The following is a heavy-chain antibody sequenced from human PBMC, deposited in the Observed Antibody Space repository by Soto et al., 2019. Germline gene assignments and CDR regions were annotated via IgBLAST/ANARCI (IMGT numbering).Heavy chain of an antibody. V-gene: IGHV1-18*04. J-gene: IGHJ4*02. Sequence: QIQLEQSGVEVQKPGASVKLSCEASGYTFTSYNIHWVRQAPGQGLVWMGWINTYNGNTNYAQNVQGRLTMTTDTSTNTAYMELRSLSSDDTAVYYCARADGSWKYFDYWGQGTLVTVSS. D-gene: IGHD6-13*01. CDR2: INTYNGNT. CDR3: ARADGSWKYFDY. CDR1: GYTFTSYN.